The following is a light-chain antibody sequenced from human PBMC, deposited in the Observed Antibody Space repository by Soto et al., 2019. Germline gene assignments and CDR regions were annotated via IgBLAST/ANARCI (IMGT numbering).Light chain of an antibody. CDR1: SSDVGGYNY. V-gene: IGLV2-11*01. CDR3: CSYAGSYKKV. J-gene: IGLJ3*02. CDR2: DVR. Sequence: QSVLTQPRSVSGSPGQSVTISCTGASSDVGGYNYVSWYQQHPGKAPKLMIYDVRERPSGVPDRFSGSKSGNTASLTISGLQAEDAADYYCCSYAGSYKKVFGGGTKVTVL.